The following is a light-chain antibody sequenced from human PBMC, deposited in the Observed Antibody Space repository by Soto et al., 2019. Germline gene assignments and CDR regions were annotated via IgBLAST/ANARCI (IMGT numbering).Light chain of an antibody. Sequence: DIQMTQSPSTLSASVGDRVTITCRASQDINNWLARYQQKPGNAPKFLIYDASTLESGVPSRFSGGGSGTEFTLTISSLQPDDSATYYCQQYYSRRTFGQGTKVEIK. V-gene: IGKV1-5*01. CDR3: QQYYSRRT. CDR2: DAS. CDR1: QDINNW. J-gene: IGKJ1*01.